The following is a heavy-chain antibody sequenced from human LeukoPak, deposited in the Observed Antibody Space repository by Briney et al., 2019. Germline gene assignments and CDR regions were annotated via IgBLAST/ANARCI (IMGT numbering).Heavy chain of an antibody. CDR3: ARMEGYYYGMDV. Sequence: GGSLRLSCAASGFTVSSNYMSWVRQAPGKGLEWVSVIYSGGSTYYADSVKGRFTISRGNSKNTLYLQMNSLRAEDTAVYYCARMEGYYYGMDVWGQGTTVTVSS. CDR2: IYSGGST. CDR1: GFTVSSNY. V-gene: IGHV3-66*01. D-gene: IGHD3-3*01. J-gene: IGHJ6*02.